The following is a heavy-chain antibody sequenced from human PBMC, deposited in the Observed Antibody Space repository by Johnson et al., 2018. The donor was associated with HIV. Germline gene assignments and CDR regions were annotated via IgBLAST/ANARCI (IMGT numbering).Heavy chain of an antibody. Sequence: QVQLVESGGGVVQPGRSLRLSCAASGFTFSSYAMHWVRQAPGKGLEWVAVMSYDDSNKYYVDSVKGRFTISRDNSKNTLYLQMNSLGAEDTAVYYCARDGYYYDSSGYYDHDGFDIWGQGTMVTVSS. V-gene: IGHV3-30*04. CDR2: MSYDDSNK. D-gene: IGHD3-22*01. CDR1: GFTFSSYA. CDR3: ARDGYYYDSSGYYDHDGFDI. J-gene: IGHJ3*02.